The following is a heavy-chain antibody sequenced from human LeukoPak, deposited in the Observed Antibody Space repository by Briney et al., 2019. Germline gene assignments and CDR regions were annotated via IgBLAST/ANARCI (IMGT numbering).Heavy chain of an antibody. V-gene: IGHV3-74*01. CDR3: ARDNGGIDY. D-gene: IGHD4-23*01. CDR2: INNDGSST. CDR1: GYSFSNYW. J-gene: IGHJ4*02. Sequence: GGSLILSCAASGYSFSNYWMHWVRQAPGKWLVWVSHINNDGSSTNYADSVKGRFTVSRDNAKNTLYLQMNSLRAEDTAMYYCARDNGGIDYWGQGALVTVSS.